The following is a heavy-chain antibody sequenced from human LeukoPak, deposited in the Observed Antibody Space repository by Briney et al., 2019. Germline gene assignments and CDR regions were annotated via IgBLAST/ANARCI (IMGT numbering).Heavy chain of an antibody. CDR1: GYTFTSYG. D-gene: IGHD1-26*01. J-gene: IGHJ3*02. V-gene: IGHV1-18*01. Sequence: ASVKVSCKASGYTFTSYGISWVRQAPGQGLEWMGWISAYNGNTNYAQKLQGRVTMTTDTSTSTAYMELRSLRSEDTAVYYCASAVGATLVDAFDIWGQGTMVTVSS. CDR3: ASAVGATLVDAFDI. CDR2: ISAYNGNT.